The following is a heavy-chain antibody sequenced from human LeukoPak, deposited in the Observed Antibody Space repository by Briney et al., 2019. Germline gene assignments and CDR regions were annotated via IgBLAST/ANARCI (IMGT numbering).Heavy chain of an antibody. CDR3: AKVRWGSDNALDS. Sequence: GGSVRLSCAASGFNFSIYSVNWVRHAPGKGLERVSFIHRSSSYIYYADSVKGRFTISRDNSMNTLYLQMNSLRAEDTAVYYCAKVRWGSDNALDSWGQGTLVTGSS. D-gene: IGHD3-16*01. J-gene: IGHJ4*02. CDR2: IHRSSSYI. CDR1: GFNFSIYS. V-gene: IGHV3-21*01.